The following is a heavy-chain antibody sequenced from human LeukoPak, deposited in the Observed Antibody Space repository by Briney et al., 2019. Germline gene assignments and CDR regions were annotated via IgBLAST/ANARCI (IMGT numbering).Heavy chain of an antibody. CDR1: GGSINSSSYY. V-gene: IGHV4-39*07. CDR3: ARDRGIAAAGTTRVSPAGFMDV. J-gene: IGHJ6*03. D-gene: IGHD6-13*01. Sequence: SETLSLTCTVSGGSINSSSYYWGWIRQPPGKGLEWIGSIYYSGSTYYNPSLKSRVTISVDTSKNQFSLKLSSVTAADTAVYYCARDRGIAAAGTTRVSPAGFMDVWGKGTTVTVSS. CDR2: IYYSGST.